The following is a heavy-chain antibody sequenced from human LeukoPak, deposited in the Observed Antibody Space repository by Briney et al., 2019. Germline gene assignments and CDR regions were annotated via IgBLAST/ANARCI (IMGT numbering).Heavy chain of an antibody. CDR1: GFTFSSYS. D-gene: IGHD3-3*01. Sequence: GGSLRLSCAASGFTFSSYSMNWVRQAPGKGLEWVSSISSSSSYIYYADSVKGRFTISRDNAKNSLYLQMNSLRAEDTAVYYCARDPDQPLFGVVNGDYWGQGTLVTVSS. J-gene: IGHJ4*02. V-gene: IGHV3-21*01. CDR3: ARDPDQPLFGVVNGDY. CDR2: ISSSSSYI.